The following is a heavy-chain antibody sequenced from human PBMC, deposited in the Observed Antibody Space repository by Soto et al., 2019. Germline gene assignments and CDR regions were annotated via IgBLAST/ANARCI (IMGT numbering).Heavy chain of an antibody. CDR3: AKREGYGSVDY. J-gene: IGHJ4*02. CDR2: ISGSGGST. CDR1: GFTFTNYA. Sequence: EVQLLESGGGLVQPGGSLTLSCAASGFTFTNYAMSWVRQAPGKGLEWISLISGSGGSTYYADSVKGRFTISRDNTKNTLHLQMNSLTAEGTAVYYCAKREGYGSVDYWGQGTLVTVSS. D-gene: IGHD1-1*01. V-gene: IGHV3-23*01.